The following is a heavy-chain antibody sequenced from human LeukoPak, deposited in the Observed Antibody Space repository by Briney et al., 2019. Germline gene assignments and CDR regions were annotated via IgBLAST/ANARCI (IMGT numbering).Heavy chain of an antibody. J-gene: IGHJ4*02. Sequence: PGGSLRLSCAASGFTFSTSGMHWVRQAPGKGLEWVAVIWYDGSNKHYAESVKGRFSISRDNSKSTLYLQMNSLRAEDTAVYYCARARGVSTSYRPIDYWGQGTLVTVSS. CDR3: ARARGVSTSYRPIDY. D-gene: IGHD2/OR15-2a*01. V-gene: IGHV3-33*01. CDR1: GFTFSTSG. CDR2: IWYDGSNK.